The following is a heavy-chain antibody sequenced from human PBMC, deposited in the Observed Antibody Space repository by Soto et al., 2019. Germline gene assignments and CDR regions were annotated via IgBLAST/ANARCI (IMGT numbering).Heavy chain of an antibody. D-gene: IGHD3-22*01. J-gene: IGHJ3*02. V-gene: IGHV3-23*01. CDR1: GFTFSSYA. CDR3: AKGGQRITMIVVVIAGDDAFDI. Sequence: LRLSCAASGFTFSSYAMSWVRQAPGKGLEWVSAISGSGGSTYYADSVKGRFTISRDNSKNTLYLQMNSLRAEDTAVYYCAKGGQRITMIVVVIAGDDAFDIWGQGTMVTVSS. CDR2: ISGSGGST.